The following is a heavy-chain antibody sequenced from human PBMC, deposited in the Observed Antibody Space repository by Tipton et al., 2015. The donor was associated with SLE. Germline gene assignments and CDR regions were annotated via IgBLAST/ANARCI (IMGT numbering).Heavy chain of an antibody. V-gene: IGHV4-39*07. Sequence: TLSLTCTVSGGSISSTSYYWTWIRQPPGKGLEWIGEIYHTGSAHYNPSLKSRVIMSVDKSKNQFFLRLTSVTAADTAVYYCARVGDYALISWGQGTLVTVSS. CDR2: IYHTGSA. CDR3: ARVGDYALIS. J-gene: IGHJ5*02. CDR1: GGSISSTSYY. D-gene: IGHD3-16*01.